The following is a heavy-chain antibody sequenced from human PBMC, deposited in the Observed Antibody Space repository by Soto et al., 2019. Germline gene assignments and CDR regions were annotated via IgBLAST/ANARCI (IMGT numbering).Heavy chain of an antibody. V-gene: IGHV3-23*01. CDR2: ISGSGGST. D-gene: IGHD2-8*01. CDR1: GFTFSSYA. J-gene: IGHJ6*02. Sequence: GGSLSLSCAASGFTFSSYAMSWVRQAPGKGLEWVSAISGSGGSTYYADSVRGRFTISRDNSKNTLYLQMNSLRAEDTAVYYCAKFGCTNGVCYTVRYYYYGMDVWGQGTTVTVSS. CDR3: AKFGCTNGVCYTVRYYYYGMDV.